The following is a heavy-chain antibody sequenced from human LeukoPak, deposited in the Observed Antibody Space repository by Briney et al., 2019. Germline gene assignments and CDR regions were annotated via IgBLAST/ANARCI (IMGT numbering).Heavy chain of an antibody. V-gene: IGHV3-7*04. CDR1: GFTFSTYG. D-gene: IGHD5-24*01. J-gene: IGHJ4*02. CDR2: IKQDGSKK. CDR3: TRVGYIDEGIDY. Sequence: GGSLRLSCAASGFTFSTYGMHWVCQAPGKGLEWVANIKQDGSKKSYVDSVKGRFTISRDNAKNSLYLQMNSLRAEDTAIYYCTRVGYIDEGIDYWGQGTLVTVSS.